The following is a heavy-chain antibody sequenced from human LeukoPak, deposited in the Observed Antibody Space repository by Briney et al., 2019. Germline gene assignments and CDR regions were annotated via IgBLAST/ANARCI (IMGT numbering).Heavy chain of an antibody. CDR3: ARDSITIFGVVITHPDY. D-gene: IGHD3-3*01. Sequence: AGGSLRLSCAASGFTFSSYSMNWVRQAPGKGLEWVSSISSSSSYIYYADSVKGRFTISRDNAKNPLYLQMNSLRAEDTAVYYCARDSITIFGVVITHPDYWGQGTLVTVSS. J-gene: IGHJ4*02. CDR2: ISSSSSYI. V-gene: IGHV3-21*01. CDR1: GFTFSSYS.